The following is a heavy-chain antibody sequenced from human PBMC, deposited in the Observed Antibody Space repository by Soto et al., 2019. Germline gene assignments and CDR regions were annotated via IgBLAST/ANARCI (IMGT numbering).Heavy chain of an antibody. CDR1: GGSISSSSYY. V-gene: IGHV4-39*01. CDR3: ARGTSAVAGPFDY. CDR2: FYYSGST. D-gene: IGHD6-19*01. Sequence: QLQLQESGPGLVKPSETLSLTCTVSGGSISSSSYYWGWIRQPPGKGLEWIGNFYYSGSTYYNPSLNSRVTLSLDTSKNQFSMNLSSVTAADSALYYCARGTSAVAGPFDYWGQGTLVTVSS. J-gene: IGHJ4*02.